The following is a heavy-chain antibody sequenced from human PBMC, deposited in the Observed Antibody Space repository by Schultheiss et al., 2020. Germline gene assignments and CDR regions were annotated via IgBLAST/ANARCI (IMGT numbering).Heavy chain of an antibody. J-gene: IGHJ4*02. CDR1: GYSFTSYW. CDR3: ARRSYYNRTPTDY. Sequence: GGSLRLSCKGSGYSFTSYWIGWVRQMPGKGLEWVGIIYPGDSDTTYSPSFQGQVTISVDRSISTAYLQWSSLKASDTAMYYCARRSYYNRTPTDYWGQGTLVTVSS. D-gene: IGHD1-1*01. V-gene: IGHV5-51*01. CDR2: IYPGDSDT.